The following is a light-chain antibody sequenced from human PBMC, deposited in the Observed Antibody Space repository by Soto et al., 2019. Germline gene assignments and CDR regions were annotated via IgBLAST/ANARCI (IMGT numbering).Light chain of an antibody. CDR2: EVT. Sequence: QSALTQPPSASGSPGQSVTISCTGTSSDVGAYNYVSWYQQHPGKAPKLMIYEVTKRPSGVPDRFSGSKSGNTASLSVSGLQAEDEADYYCISYAGSNNLLFGGGTQLTVL. J-gene: IGLJ2*01. CDR1: SSDVGAYNY. V-gene: IGLV2-8*01. CDR3: ISYAGSNNLL.